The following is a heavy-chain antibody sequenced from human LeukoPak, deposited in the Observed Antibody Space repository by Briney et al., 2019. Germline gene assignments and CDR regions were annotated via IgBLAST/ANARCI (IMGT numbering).Heavy chain of an antibody. D-gene: IGHD3-3*01. Sequence: SETLSLTCTVSGGSISIYYWSWIRQPAGKGLEWIGRIYTSGSTNYNPSLKSRVTMSVDTSKNQFSLKLSSVTAADTAVYYCARDSRDFWSGFFSYFDYWGQGTLVTVSS. CDR3: ARDSRDFWSGFFSYFDY. J-gene: IGHJ4*02. CDR2: IYTSGST. CDR1: GGSISIYY. V-gene: IGHV4-4*07.